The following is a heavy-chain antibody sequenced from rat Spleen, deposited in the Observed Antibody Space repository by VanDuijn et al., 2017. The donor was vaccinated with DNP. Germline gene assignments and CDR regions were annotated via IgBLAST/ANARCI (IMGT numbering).Heavy chain of an antibody. CDR1: GFNFNDYW. Sequence: EVKLVESGGGLVQPGRSLKLSCAASGFNFNDYWMGWVRQAPGKGLEWIGAINKDSSTIDYNPSLKDKFTVSRDNVQNTLYLQMSKLGSEDTAIYYCASGPNYGAYSDYFNYWGQGVMVTVSS. V-gene: IGHV4-2*01. D-gene: IGHD1-11*01. CDR3: ASGPNYGAYSDYFNY. CDR2: INKDSSTI. J-gene: IGHJ2*01.